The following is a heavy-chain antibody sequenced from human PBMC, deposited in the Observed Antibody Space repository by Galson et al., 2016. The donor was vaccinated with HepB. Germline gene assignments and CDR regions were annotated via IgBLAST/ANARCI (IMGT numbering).Heavy chain of an antibody. Sequence: SLRLSCAASGFTLSTYPMHWVRQAPGKGLEWVAVISYDGGRRYYADTVKGRFTISRDISKNTLDLEMNSLRPEDTAFYYCARDHGYPDDSGYSWLEAFGSWGQGTMVTISS. V-gene: IGHV3-30*04. D-gene: IGHD3-22*01. J-gene: IGHJ3*02. CDR3: ARDHGYPDDSGYSWLEAFGS. CDR1: GFTLSTYP. CDR2: ISYDGGRR.